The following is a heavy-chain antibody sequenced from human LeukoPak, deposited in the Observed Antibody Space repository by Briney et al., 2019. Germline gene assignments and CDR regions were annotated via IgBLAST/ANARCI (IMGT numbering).Heavy chain of an antibody. Sequence: GGSLRLSCAASGFAFSTYGLHWVRQAPGKGLEWVALIWYDGSNKYYADSVKGRFTISRDNSKNTLYLQMNSLRAEDTAVYYCAREKQKYSSGWYCLDYWGQGTLVTVSS. D-gene: IGHD6-19*01. CDR1: GFAFSTYG. V-gene: IGHV3-33*01. CDR2: IWYDGSNK. CDR3: AREKQKYSSGWYCLDY. J-gene: IGHJ4*02.